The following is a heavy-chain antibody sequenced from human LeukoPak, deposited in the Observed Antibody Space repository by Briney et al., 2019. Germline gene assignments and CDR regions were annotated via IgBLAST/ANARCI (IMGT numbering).Heavy chain of an antibody. J-gene: IGHJ4*02. CDR1: GGSISSGSYY. Sequence: SSETLSLTCTVSGGSISSGSYYWGWIRQPPGKGLEWIGSIYYSGSTYYNPSLKSRVTISVDTSKNQFSLKLSSVTAADTAVYYCARGYSSDLMWGQGTLVTVSS. CDR3: ARGYSSDLM. CDR2: IYYSGST. V-gene: IGHV4-39*01. D-gene: IGHD6-19*01.